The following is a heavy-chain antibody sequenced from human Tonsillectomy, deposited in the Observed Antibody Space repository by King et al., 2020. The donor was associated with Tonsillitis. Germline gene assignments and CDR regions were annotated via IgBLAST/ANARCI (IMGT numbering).Heavy chain of an antibody. V-gene: IGHV3-23*04. CDR1: GFTFSSYA. J-gene: IGHJ3*02. D-gene: IGHD6-6*01. CDR2: IVSVVSRT. Sequence: VQLVESGGGLVQPGGSLRLSCAASGFTFSSYAMSWVRQAPGKGLEWVSTIVSVVSRTDYAYSVKGRFTISRDTSKNTLYLQMNSLRAEDTAVYYCAKGRQLAWEKDAFDIWGQGTMVTVSS. CDR3: AKGRQLAWEKDAFDI.